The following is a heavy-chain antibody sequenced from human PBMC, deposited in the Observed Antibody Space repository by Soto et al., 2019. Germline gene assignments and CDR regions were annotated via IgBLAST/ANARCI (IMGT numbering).Heavy chain of an antibody. D-gene: IGHD3-9*01. CDR1: GYSIRTYNW. CDR2: IYYTGTT. V-gene: IGHV4-28*01. CDR3: ARTLRLKTGHLDY. J-gene: IGHJ4*02. Sequence: SETLSLTCAIPGYSIRTYNWSVWIRQPPGKGLEWIGYIYYTGTTYYNVSLKSRVSMSIDTATEQFSLTLGSVTAADTAVYCCARTLRLKTGHLDYWGQGILVTVSS.